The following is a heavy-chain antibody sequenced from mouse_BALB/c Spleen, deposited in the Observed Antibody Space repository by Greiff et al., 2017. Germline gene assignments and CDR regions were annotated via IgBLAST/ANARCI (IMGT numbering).Heavy chain of an antibody. CDR2: ISDGGSYT. Sequence: DVKLVESGGGLVKPGGSLKLSCAASGFTFSDYYMYWVRQTPEKRLEWVATISDGGSYTYYPDSVKGRFTISRDNAKNNLYLQMSSLKSEDTAMYYCARWITTVVARYFDVWGAGTTVTVSS. CDR3: ARWITTVVARYFDV. V-gene: IGHV5-4*02. D-gene: IGHD1-1*01. CDR1: GFTFSDYY. J-gene: IGHJ1*01.